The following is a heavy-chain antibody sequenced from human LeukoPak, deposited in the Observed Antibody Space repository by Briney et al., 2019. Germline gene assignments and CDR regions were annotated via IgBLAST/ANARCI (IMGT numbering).Heavy chain of an antibody. D-gene: IGHD1-14*01. Sequence: GGSLRLSCAASGFTFSSYSMNWVRQAPGKGLEWVSSISSSSSYIYYADSVKGRFTISRDNAKNSLYLQMNSLRAEDTAVYYCAKPARTDYADYWGQGTLVTVSS. CDR1: GFTFSSYS. J-gene: IGHJ4*02. V-gene: IGHV3-21*04. CDR3: AKPARTDYADY. CDR2: ISSSSSYI.